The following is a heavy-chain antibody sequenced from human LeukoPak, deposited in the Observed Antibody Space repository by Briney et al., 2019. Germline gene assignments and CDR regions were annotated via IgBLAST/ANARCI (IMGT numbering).Heavy chain of an antibody. CDR2: IYNTGST. CDR3: ARVMAVNPDWFDP. V-gene: IGHV4-61*02. J-gene: IGHJ5*02. Sequence: SETLSLTCTASGASISSESYYWTWIRQPAGKGLEWIGRIYNTGSTKYNPSLKSRVTISIDTSKNQFSLKLNSVTAADTAVYYCARVMAVNPDWFDPWGQGTLVTVSS. CDR1: GASISSESYY. D-gene: IGHD5-24*01.